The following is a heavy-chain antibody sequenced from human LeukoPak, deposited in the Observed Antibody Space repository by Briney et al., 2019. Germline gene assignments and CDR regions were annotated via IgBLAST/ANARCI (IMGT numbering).Heavy chain of an antibody. D-gene: IGHD2-21*01. Sequence: PSETLSLTCAVYGGSFSGYYWSWIRQPPGKGLEWIGEINHSGSTNYNPSLKSRVTISVDTSKNQFSLKLSSVTAADTAVYYCARGGIPDYWGQGILVTVSS. CDR2: INHSGST. V-gene: IGHV4-34*01. CDR1: GGSFSGYY. CDR3: ARGGIPDY. J-gene: IGHJ4*02.